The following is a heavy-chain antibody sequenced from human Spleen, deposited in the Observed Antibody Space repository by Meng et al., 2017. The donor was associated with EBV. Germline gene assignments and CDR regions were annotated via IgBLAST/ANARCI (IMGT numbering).Heavy chain of an antibody. V-gene: IGHV4-4*02. CDR2: VFRTGDT. CDR3: ASDGISRYFDN. CDR1: GGSISTSNW. D-gene: IGHD1-1*01. J-gene: IGHJ4*02. Sequence: QLEESGPGHVKPSGTLSLICTVSGGSISTSNWWSWVRQSPEKGLEWIGEVFRTGDTNYNPSLKSRVTILIDKSKNQFSLKLNSVTAADTAIYFCASDGISRYFDNWGPGTLVTVSS.